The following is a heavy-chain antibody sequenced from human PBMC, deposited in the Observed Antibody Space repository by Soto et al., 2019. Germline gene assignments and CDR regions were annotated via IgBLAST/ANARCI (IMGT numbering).Heavy chain of an antibody. D-gene: IGHD3-10*01. J-gene: IGHJ4*02. CDR2: INHSGST. CDR3: ARGGKITMVRGVPIDY. CDR1: GGSFSGYY. V-gene: IGHV4-34*01. Sequence: SETLSLTCAVYGGSFSGYYWSWIRQPPGKGLEWIGEINHSGSTNYNPSLKSRVTISVDTSKNQFSLKLSSVTAADTAVYYCARGGKITMVRGVPIDYWGQGTLVTVPS.